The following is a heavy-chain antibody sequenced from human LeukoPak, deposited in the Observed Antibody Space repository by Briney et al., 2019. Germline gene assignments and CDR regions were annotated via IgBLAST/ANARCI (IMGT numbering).Heavy chain of an antibody. V-gene: IGHV4-34*01. CDR3: ARDKGLAFDY. CDR1: GGSLSGYY. J-gene: IGHJ4*02. CDR2: IHHRGST. D-gene: IGHD3/OR15-3a*01. Sequence: SETLSLTCGVYGGSLSGYYWNWIRQPPGKGLEWIGEIHHRGSTDSNPSLKSRVTISLDTSKNQFSLKLSSVTAADTAVYYCARDKGLAFDYWGQGTLVTVSS.